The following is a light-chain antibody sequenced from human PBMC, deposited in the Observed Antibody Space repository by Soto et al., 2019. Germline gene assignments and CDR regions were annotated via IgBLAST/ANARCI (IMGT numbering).Light chain of an antibody. J-gene: IGLJ3*02. Sequence: QSALTQPASVSGSPGQLITISCTGTSSDVGGYNYVSWYQQHPGKAPKLMNYEVSNRPSGVSNRFSGSESGNTASLTISGLQAEDEADYYCSSYTSSSTWVFGGGTKLTVL. V-gene: IGLV2-14*01. CDR1: SSDVGGYNY. CDR3: SSYTSSSTWV. CDR2: EVS.